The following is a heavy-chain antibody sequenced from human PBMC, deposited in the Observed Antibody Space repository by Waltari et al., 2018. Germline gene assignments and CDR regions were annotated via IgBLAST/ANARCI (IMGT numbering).Heavy chain of an antibody. J-gene: IGHJ4*02. Sequence: QVQLQESGPGLVKPSGTLSLTCAVSGDSMSGRDWGSWVRQAPGKGLGWVGQVHRSGKPHYRRSLEGRVTVSIDTSNEQFSLILTAATAADTAVYYCARDRGRGLYFDSWGQGTLVTVSP. D-gene: IGHD2-15*01. CDR3: ARDRGRGLYFDS. V-gene: IGHV4-4*02. CDR2: VHRSGKP. CDR1: GDSMSGRDW.